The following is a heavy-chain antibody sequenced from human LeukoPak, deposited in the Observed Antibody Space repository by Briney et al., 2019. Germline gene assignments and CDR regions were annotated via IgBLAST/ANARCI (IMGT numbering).Heavy chain of an antibody. CDR1: GFTFSSYG. V-gene: IGHV3-7*01. J-gene: IGHJ4*02. D-gene: IGHD3-16*02. CDR2: IKQGGSEK. Sequence: PAGSLRLSCAASGFTFSSYGMSWVRQAPGKGLEWVANIKQGGSEKYYVDSVKGRFTISRDNAKKSLYLQMNSLRAEDTAVYYCARAPAGGYVWGSYRYLDHWGQVALVTVSS. CDR3: ARAPAGGYVWGSYRYLDH.